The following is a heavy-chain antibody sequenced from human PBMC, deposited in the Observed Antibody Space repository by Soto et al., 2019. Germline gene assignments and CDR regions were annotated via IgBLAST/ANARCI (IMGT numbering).Heavy chain of an antibody. Sequence: QLQLQESGPGLVKPSETLSLTCTVSGGSISSSSYYWGWIRQPPGKGLEWIGSIYYSGSTYYNPSLKSRVTISVDTSKNQFSLKLSSVTAADTAVYYCARLRRNNWFDPWGQGTLVTVSS. CDR1: GGSISSSSYY. CDR2: IYYSGST. CDR3: ARLRRNNWFDP. V-gene: IGHV4-39*01. J-gene: IGHJ5*02.